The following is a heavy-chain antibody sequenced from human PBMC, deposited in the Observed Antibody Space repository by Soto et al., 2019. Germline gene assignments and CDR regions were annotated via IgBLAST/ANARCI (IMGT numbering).Heavy chain of an antibody. D-gene: IGHD4-17*01. CDR3: ARDLGGTVPLDY. CDR1: GFTFSSHS. J-gene: IGHJ4*02. CDR2: ISSSSTYI. Sequence: EVQLVESGGGLVKPGGSLRLSCAASGFTFSSHSMNWVRQAPGKGLEWVSSISSSSTYIYYADSVKGRFSISRDNAKNSLYLQMNSLRAEDTAVYYCARDLGGTVPLDYWGQGTLVTVSS. V-gene: IGHV3-21*02.